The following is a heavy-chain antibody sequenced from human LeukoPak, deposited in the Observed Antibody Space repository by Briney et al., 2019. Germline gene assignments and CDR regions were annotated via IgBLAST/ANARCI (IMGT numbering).Heavy chain of an antibody. CDR3: ARGAPKAAGTPAFDY. Sequence: SETLSLTCTVSGGSISSYYWSWIRQPPGKGLEWIGYIYYSGSTNYNPSLKSRVTMSVDTSKNQFSLKLSSVTAADTAVYYCARGAPKAAGTPAFDYWGQGTLVTVSS. CDR2: IYYSGST. CDR1: GGSISSYY. D-gene: IGHD6-13*01. V-gene: IGHV4-59*12. J-gene: IGHJ4*02.